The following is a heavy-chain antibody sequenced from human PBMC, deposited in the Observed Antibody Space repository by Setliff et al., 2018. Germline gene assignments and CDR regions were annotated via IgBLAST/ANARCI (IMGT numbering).Heavy chain of an antibody. D-gene: IGHD2-15*01. V-gene: IGHV4-38-2*01. CDR1: GYSISSDYY. Sequence: SETLSLTCDVSGYSISSDYYWAWIRQPPGKGLEWIASTYHSGSTYYNPSLRSRVTMSVDTSKNHFSLKLTSVTAADTAIYYCVRRVAGKGWFDPWGQGTLVTVSS. CDR3: VRRVAGKGWFDP. J-gene: IGHJ5*02. CDR2: TYHSGST.